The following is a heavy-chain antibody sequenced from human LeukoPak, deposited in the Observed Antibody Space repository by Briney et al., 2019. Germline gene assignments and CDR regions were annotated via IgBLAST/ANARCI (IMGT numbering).Heavy chain of an antibody. CDR3: ARVQDPRRYSGLFDY. V-gene: IGHV4-34*01. CDR2: INHSGST. CDR1: GGSFSGYY. D-gene: IGHD1-26*01. J-gene: IGHJ4*02. Sequence: SEALSLTCAVYGGSFSGYYWSWIRQPPGKGLEWIGEINHSGSTNYNPSLKSRVTISVDTSKNQFSLKLSSVTAADTAVYYCARVQDPRRYSGLFDYWGQGTLVTVSS.